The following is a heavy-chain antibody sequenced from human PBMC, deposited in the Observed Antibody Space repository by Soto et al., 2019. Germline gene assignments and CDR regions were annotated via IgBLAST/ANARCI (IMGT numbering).Heavy chain of an antibody. Sequence: SETLSLTCAVSGGSISSGGYSWSWIRQPPGKGLEWIGYIYHSGSTYYADSVKGRFTISRDNSKNTLYLQMNSLRAEDTAVYYCARDNSYSSGWYWFDPWGQGTLVTVSS. D-gene: IGHD6-19*01. CDR3: ARDNSYSSGWYWFDP. CDR1: GGSISSGGYS. V-gene: IGHV4-30-2*01. CDR2: IYHSGST. J-gene: IGHJ5*02.